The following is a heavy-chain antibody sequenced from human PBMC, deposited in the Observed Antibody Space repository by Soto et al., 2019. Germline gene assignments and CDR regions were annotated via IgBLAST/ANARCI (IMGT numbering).Heavy chain of an antibody. D-gene: IGHD1-26*01. V-gene: IGHV3-48*02. CDR3: ARGPRMVGATYFDY. J-gene: IGHJ4*02. CDR1: GFTFSSYS. Sequence: EVQLVESGGGLVQPGGSLRLSCAASGFTFSSYSMNWVRQAPGKGLEWVSYISSSSSTIYYADSVKGRFTISRDNAKNSLYLQMNSLRDEDTAVYYCARGPRMVGATYFDYWGQGTLVTVSS. CDR2: ISSSSSTI.